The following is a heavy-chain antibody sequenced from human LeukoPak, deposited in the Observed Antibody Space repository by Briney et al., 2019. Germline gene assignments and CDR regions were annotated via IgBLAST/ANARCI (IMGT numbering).Heavy chain of an antibody. J-gene: IGHJ4*02. D-gene: IGHD6-13*01. Sequence: GGSLRLSCAASGFTVSSYEMNWVRQAPGKGLEWVSYISSSANTIYYADSVKGRFTVSRDNAKNSLYLQMNSLRAEDTAVYYCARGRGYTLDYWGQGTLVTVSS. CDR2: ISSSANTI. CDR1: GFTVSSYE. CDR3: ARGRGYTLDY. V-gene: IGHV3-48*03.